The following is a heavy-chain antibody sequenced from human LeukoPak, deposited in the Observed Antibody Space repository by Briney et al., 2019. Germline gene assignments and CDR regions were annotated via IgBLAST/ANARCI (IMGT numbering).Heavy chain of an antibody. CDR2: ISYDGSNK. CDR3: ARDREARYFDY. Sequence: GRSLRLSCAASGFTFSSYAMHWVRQAPGKGLEWVAVISYDGSNKYYADSVKGRFTISRDNSKNTLYLQMNSLRVEDTAVYYCARDREARYFDYWGQGTLVAVSS. CDR1: GFTFSSYA. V-gene: IGHV3-30-3*01. D-gene: IGHD1-26*01. J-gene: IGHJ4*02.